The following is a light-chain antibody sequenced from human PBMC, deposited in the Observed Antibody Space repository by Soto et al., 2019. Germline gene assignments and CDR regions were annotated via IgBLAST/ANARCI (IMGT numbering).Light chain of an antibody. CDR2: AAS. Sequence: MTQSPATLSVSPGEGATLSCRASQSIISNLAWYQQKPGKAPKLLIYAASSLQSGVPSRFSGSGSGTDFTLTISSLQPEDFATYYCQHSYSTLITFGQGTRLEIK. CDR3: QHSYSTLIT. CDR1: QSIISN. J-gene: IGKJ5*01. V-gene: IGKV1-39*01.